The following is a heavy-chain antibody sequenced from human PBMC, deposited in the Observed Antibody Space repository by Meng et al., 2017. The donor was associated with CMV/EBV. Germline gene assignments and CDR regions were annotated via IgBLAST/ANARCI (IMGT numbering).Heavy chain of an antibody. CDR2: IYPGDSDT. D-gene: IGHD5-12*01. Sequence: KVSCKGSGYSFTSYWIGWVRQMPGKGLEWMGFIYPGDSDTRYSPSFQGQVTISADKSISTAYLQWSSLKASDTAMYYCARLSGGYDEDYYFDYWGQGTLVTVSS. J-gene: IGHJ4*02. CDR1: GYSFTSYW. V-gene: IGHV5-51*01. CDR3: ARLSGGYDEDYYFDY.